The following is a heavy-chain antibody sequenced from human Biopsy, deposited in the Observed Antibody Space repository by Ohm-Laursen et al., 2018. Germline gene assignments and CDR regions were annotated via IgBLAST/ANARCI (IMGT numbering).Heavy chain of an antibody. CDR2: FRFEDRT. D-gene: IGHD3-16*01. CDR1: GGSISNYF. Sequence: TLSLTWAVSGGSISNYFWTWIRQPPGKGLEWIGYFRFEDRTSYNSSLKSRVTISADTSKNQFSLKLNSVTAADTAVYFCARDSRGGHLNTTLITGKNLDSWGQGILVTVSS. V-gene: IGHV4-59*01. CDR3: ARDSRGGHLNTTLITGKNLDS. J-gene: IGHJ4*02.